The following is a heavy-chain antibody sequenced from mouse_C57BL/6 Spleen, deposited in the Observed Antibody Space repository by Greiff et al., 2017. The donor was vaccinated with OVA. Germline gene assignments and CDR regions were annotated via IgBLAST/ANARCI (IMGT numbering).Heavy chain of an antibody. Sequence: QVQLQQPGAELVKPGASVKMSCKASGYTFTSYWITWVKQRPGQGLEWIGDIYPGSGSTNYNEKFKSKATLTVDTSSSTAYMQLSSLTSEDSAVYYCARSDGNYRGHAMDYWGQGTSVTVSS. J-gene: IGHJ4*01. CDR3: ARSDGNYRGHAMDY. CDR1: GYTFTSYW. V-gene: IGHV1-55*01. D-gene: IGHD2-1*01. CDR2: IYPGSGST.